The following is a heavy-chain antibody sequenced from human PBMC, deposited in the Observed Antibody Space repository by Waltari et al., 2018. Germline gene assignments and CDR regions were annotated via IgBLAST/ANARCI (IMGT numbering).Heavy chain of an antibody. CDR3: ARVAGTFEGSLFDY. D-gene: IGHD6-19*01. CDR2: IYYSGGT. Sequence: QLQLQESGPGLVKPSETLSLTCTVSGGSISSSSYYWGWIRQPPGKGLEWIGSIYYSGGTYYNPSLKSRVTISVDTSKNQFSLNLSSVTAADTAVYYCARVAGTFEGSLFDYWGQGTLVTVSS. J-gene: IGHJ4*02. V-gene: IGHV4-39*07. CDR1: GGSISSSSYY.